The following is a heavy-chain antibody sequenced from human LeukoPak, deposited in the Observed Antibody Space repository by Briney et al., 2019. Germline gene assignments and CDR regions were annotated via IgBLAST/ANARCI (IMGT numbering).Heavy chain of an antibody. V-gene: IGHV3-23*01. D-gene: IGHD4/OR15-4a*01. CDR3: AKRPKLTRWYFDL. Sequence: PGGSLRLSCAASGFTFSSYAMSWVRQAPGKGLEWVSVISGSGGSTYYADSVKGRFTISRDNSKNTLYLQMNSLRAEDTAVYYCAKRPKLTRWYFDLWGRGTLVTVSS. J-gene: IGHJ2*01. CDR2: ISGSGGST. CDR1: GFTFSSYA.